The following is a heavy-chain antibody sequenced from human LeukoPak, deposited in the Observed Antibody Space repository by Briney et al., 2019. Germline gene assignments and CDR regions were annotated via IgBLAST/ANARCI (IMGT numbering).Heavy chain of an antibody. CDR1: GFTFSSYW. D-gene: IGHD3-22*01. V-gene: IGHV3-30*02. CDR3: AKDFSVYYYDSRVLDY. Sequence: GGSLRLSCAASGFTFSSYWMTWVRQAPGKGLEWVAFIRYDGSNKYYADSVKGRFTISRDNSKKTLYLQMNSLRPKDTAVYYCAKDFSVYYYDSRVLDYWGQGTLVTVSS. CDR2: IRYDGSNK. J-gene: IGHJ4*02.